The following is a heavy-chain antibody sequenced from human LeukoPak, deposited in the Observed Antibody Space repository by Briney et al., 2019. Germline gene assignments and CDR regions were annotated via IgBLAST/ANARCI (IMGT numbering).Heavy chain of an antibody. CDR3: VTEGYCRGGSCSSDAFDI. Sequence: GGSLRLSCAASGFTFSSYTMNWVRRAPGKGLEWVSSMTESGNYIFYADSVKGRFIISRDNAKNSLHPEMNSLRVEDTAVYYCVTEGYCRGGSCSSDAFDIWGQGTMVTVSS. CDR1: GFTFSSYT. V-gene: IGHV3-21*01. D-gene: IGHD2-15*01. J-gene: IGHJ3*02. CDR2: MTESGNYI.